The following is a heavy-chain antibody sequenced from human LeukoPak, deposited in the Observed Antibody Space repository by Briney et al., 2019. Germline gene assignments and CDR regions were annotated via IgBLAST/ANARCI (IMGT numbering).Heavy chain of an antibody. J-gene: IGHJ5*02. Sequence: SETLSLTCAVYGGSFSDYYWSWIRQPPGKGLEWIGEINHSGSTNYNPSLKSRVTISVDTSKNQFSLKLSSVTAADTAVYYCARRELLWFGELLNWFDPWGQGTLVTVSS. CDR3: ARRELLWFGELLNWFDP. CDR2: INHSGST. CDR1: GGSFSDYY. V-gene: IGHV4-34*01. D-gene: IGHD3-10*01.